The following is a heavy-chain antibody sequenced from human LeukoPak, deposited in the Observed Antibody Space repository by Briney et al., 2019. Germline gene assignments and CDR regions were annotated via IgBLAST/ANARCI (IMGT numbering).Heavy chain of an antibody. D-gene: IGHD5-18*01. J-gene: IGHJ4*02. Sequence: SGTLSLTCAVYGGSFSGYYWSWIRQPPGKGLEWIGEINHSGTTNYNPSLKSRVTISVDTSKNQFSLKLSSVTAADTAVYYCARGRQLWPNWGQGTLVTVSS. V-gene: IGHV4-34*01. CDR2: INHSGTT. CDR1: GGSFSGYY. CDR3: ARGRQLWPN.